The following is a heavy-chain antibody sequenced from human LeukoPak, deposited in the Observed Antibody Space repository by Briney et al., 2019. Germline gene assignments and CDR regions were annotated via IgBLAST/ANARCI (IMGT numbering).Heavy chain of an antibody. Sequence: PGGSLRLSCAASGFXFSSSEMNWVRQAPGKGLEWVSYISSSGTAKYYADSVKGRFTISRDNAKNTLYLQMNSLRAEDTAVYYCARTAYSDYSLGFWGQGTLVTVSS. CDR3: ARTAYSDYSLGF. V-gene: IGHV3-48*03. D-gene: IGHD5-12*01. J-gene: IGHJ4*02. CDR1: GFXFSSSE. CDR2: ISSSGTAK.